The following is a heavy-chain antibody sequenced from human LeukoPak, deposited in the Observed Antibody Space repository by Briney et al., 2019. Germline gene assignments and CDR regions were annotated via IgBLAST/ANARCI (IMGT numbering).Heavy chain of an antibody. V-gene: IGHV3-48*03. CDR3: TKDGDDCIED. D-gene: IGHD3-22*01. CDR1: GFTFSSYE. CDR2: ISSSGRTT. Sequence: GGSLRLSCAASGFTFSSYEMNWVRQAPGKGLEWVSYISSSGRTTYYADSVKGRFTISRDNSNNMVYLDMRSLRAEDTALYYCTKDGDDCIEDWGQGTLVTVSS. J-gene: IGHJ4*02.